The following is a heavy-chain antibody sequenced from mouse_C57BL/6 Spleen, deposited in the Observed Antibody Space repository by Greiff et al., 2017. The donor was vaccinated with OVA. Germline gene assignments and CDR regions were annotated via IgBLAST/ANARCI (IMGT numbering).Heavy chain of an antibody. CDR3: ARGDSVQVYGYDPWYFDV. CDR1: GYTFTDYN. D-gene: IGHD2-2*01. Sequence: VQLQQSGPELVKPGASVKMSCKASGYTFTDYNMHWVKQSHGKSLEWIGYINPNNGGTSYNQKFKGKATLTVTKSSSTAYMELRSLTSEDSAVYYCARGDSVQVYGYDPWYFDVWGTGTTVTVSS. J-gene: IGHJ1*03. CDR2: INPNNGGT. V-gene: IGHV1-22*01.